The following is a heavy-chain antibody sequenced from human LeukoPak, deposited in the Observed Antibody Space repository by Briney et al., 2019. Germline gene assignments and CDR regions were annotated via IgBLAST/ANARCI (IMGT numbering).Heavy chain of an antibody. CDR1: GYTFTSYG. D-gene: IGHD5-18*01. CDR2: IIPIFGTA. J-gene: IGHJ4*02. CDR3: ARGRSSYGYGILGY. Sequence: SVKVSCKASGYTFTSYGISWVRQAPGQGLEWMGGIIPIFGTANYAQKFQGRVTITADKSTSTAYMELSSLRSEDTAVYYCARGRSSYGYGILGYWGQGTLVTVSS. V-gene: IGHV1-69*06.